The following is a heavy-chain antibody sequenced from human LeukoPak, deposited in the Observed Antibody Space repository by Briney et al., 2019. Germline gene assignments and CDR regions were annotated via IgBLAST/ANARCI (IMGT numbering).Heavy chain of an antibody. D-gene: IGHD3-22*01. CDR2: IWYDGSNK. CDR3: ARGLRPHYYDSSGYYHFAY. V-gene: IGHV3-33*01. Sequence: GGSLRLSCAASGFTFSSYGMHWVRQAPGKGLEWVAVIWYDGSNKYYADSVKGRFTISRDNSKNTLYLQMNSLRAEDTAVYYCARGLRPHYYDSSGYYHFAYWGQGTLVTVSS. J-gene: IGHJ4*02. CDR1: GFTFSSYG.